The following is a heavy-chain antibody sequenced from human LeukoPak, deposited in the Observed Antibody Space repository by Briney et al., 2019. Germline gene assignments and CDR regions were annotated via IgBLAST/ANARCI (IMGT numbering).Heavy chain of an antibody. CDR3: AREDYYDSGSIDY. D-gene: IGHD3-22*01. CDR2: MNPNSGTT. J-gene: IGHJ4*02. V-gene: IGHV1-8*03. CDR1: GYTFTGYY. Sequence: ASVKVSCKASGYTFTGYYMHWVRQATGQGLEWLGWMNPNSGTTAYAQKFQGRVTITRNTSISTAYMELSSLRSEDTAVYYCAREDYYDSGSIDYWGQGSLVTVSS.